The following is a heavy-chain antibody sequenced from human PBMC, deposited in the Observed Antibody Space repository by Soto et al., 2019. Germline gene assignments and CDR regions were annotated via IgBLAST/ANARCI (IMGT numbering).Heavy chain of an antibody. CDR2: ISWNSGSI. D-gene: IGHD3-3*01. CDR1: GFTFDDYA. V-gene: IGHV3-9*01. J-gene: IGHJ5*02. Sequence: EVQLVESGGGLVQPGRSLRLSCAASGFTFDDYAMHWVRQAPGKGLEWVSGISWNSGSIGYADSVKGRFTISRDNAKNSLYLQMNSLRAEDTALYYCTLYYDFWSGYRTWGQGTLVTVSS. CDR3: TLYYDFWSGYRT.